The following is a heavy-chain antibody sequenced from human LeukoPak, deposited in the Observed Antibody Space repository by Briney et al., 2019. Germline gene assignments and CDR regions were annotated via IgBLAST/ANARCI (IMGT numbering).Heavy chain of an antibody. V-gene: IGHV4-59*01. CDR2: IYYSGNT. Sequence: SETLSLTCTVSGGSISSYYWSWIRQPPGKGLEWIGYIYYSGNTKYNPSLKSRVTISGDTSKNQFSLKLSSVTAADTAVYYCARGGAVTMIVVVMDYWGQGTLVIVFS. J-gene: IGHJ4*02. D-gene: IGHD3-22*01. CDR1: GGSISSYY. CDR3: ARGGAVTMIVVVMDY.